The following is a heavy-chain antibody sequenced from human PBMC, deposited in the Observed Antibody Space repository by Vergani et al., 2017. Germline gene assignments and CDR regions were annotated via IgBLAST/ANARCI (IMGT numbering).Heavy chain of an antibody. CDR3: ASHGWYSSGWYYPGY. CDR2: ISSSSSYI. D-gene: IGHD6-19*01. V-gene: IGHV3-21*01. Sequence: EVQLVESGGGLVKPGGSLRLSCAASGFTFSSYSMNWVRQAPGKGLEWVSSISSSSSYIYYADSVKGRFTISRDNAKNSLYLQMNSLRAEDTAVYYCASHGWYSSGWYYPGYWGQGTLVTFSS. CDR1: GFTFSSYS. J-gene: IGHJ4*02.